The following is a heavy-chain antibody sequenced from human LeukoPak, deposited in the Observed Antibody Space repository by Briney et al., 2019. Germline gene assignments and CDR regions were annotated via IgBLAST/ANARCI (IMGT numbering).Heavy chain of an antibody. J-gene: IGHJ4*02. CDR1: GGSISSYY. D-gene: IGHD1-26*01. CDR3: ARYSGAGNGMYYFDY. CDR2: IYYSGST. V-gene: IGHV4-59*08. Sequence: SETLSLTCTVSGGSISSYYWSWIRQPPGKGLEWIGYIYYSGSTNYNPSLKSRVTISVDTSKNQFSLRLTSVTAADTAVYYCARYSGAGNGMYYFDYWGQGTLVTVSS.